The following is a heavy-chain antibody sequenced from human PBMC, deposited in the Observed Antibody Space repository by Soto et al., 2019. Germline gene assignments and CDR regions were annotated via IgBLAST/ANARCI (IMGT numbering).Heavy chain of an antibody. CDR3: AKDLRTSTNYNYGMDV. CDR1: GFTFSTYD. CDR2: ISASGGST. J-gene: IGHJ6*02. V-gene: IGHV3-23*01. Sequence: EVQLLESGGGLVQPGGSLRLSCAASGFTFSTYDMSWVRQAPGKGLEWVSVISASGGSTFYADSVKGRFTVSRDNSRNTLYLQVISLRGEDTAVYYCAKDLRTSTNYNYGMDVWGQGTTVTVSS.